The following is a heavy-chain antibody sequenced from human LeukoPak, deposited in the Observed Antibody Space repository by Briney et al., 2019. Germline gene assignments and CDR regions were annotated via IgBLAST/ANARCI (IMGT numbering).Heavy chain of an antibody. V-gene: IGHV3-7*01. J-gene: IGHJ6*03. Sequence: GGSLRLSCAASGFTLSNYWMGWVRRAPGKGLEWLANINQDGSEKHYVDFLKSRFTISRDNAKNSLYLQMNSLRAEDTAVYYCARVEVYDYVWGSYRYPYYYYMDVWGKGTTVTISS. CDR2: INQDGSEK. D-gene: IGHD3-16*02. CDR1: GFTLSNYW. CDR3: ARVEVYDYVWGSYRYPYYYYMDV.